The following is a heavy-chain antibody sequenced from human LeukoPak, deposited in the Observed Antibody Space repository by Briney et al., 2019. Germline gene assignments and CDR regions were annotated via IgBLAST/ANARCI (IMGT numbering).Heavy chain of an antibody. D-gene: IGHD4-17*01. CDR3: AATPYGDEDAFGI. Sequence: PGGSLRLSCAASGFTFSSYGMSWVRQAPGKGLEWVSAISGSGGSTYYADSVKGRFTISRDNSKSTLYLQMNSLRAEDTAVYYCAATPYGDEDAFGIWGQGTMVTVSS. V-gene: IGHV3-23*01. J-gene: IGHJ3*02. CDR2: ISGSGGST. CDR1: GFTFSSYG.